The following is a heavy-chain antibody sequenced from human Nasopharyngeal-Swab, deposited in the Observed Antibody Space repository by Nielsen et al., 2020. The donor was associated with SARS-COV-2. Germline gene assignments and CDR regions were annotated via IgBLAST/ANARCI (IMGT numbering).Heavy chain of an antibody. J-gene: IGHJ3*02. V-gene: IGHV3-21*01. CDR3: ARDDLPSIAAAGVDAFDI. CDR1: GFTFSSYS. Sequence: GESLKISCAASGFTFSSYSMKWVRQAPGKGLEWVSSISSSSSYIYYADSVKGRFTISRDNAKNSLYLQMNSLRAEDTAVYYCARDDLPSIAAAGVDAFDIWGQGTMVTVSS. D-gene: IGHD6-13*01. CDR2: ISSSSSYI.